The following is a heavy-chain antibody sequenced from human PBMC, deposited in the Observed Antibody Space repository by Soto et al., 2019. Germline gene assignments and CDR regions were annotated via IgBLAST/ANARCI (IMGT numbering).Heavy chain of an antibody. J-gene: IGHJ5*02. Sequence: PGGSLRLSCAASGFTFSSYEMNWVRQAPGKGLEWVSYISSSGSTIYYADSVKGRFTISRDNAKNSLYLQMNSLRAEDTAVYYCARDVGSPRTGGDWFDPWGQGTLVTVS. CDR2: ISSSGSTI. CDR1: GFTFSSYE. D-gene: IGHD1-1*01. V-gene: IGHV3-48*03. CDR3: ARDVGSPRTGGDWFDP.